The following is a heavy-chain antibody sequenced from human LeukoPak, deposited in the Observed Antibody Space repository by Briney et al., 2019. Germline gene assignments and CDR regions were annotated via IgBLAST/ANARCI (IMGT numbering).Heavy chain of an antibody. CDR1: GYSFTGSW. D-gene: IGHD6-19*01. CDR2: IYPGDSDT. Sequence: GESLKVSCKGSGYSFTGSWIGWVRQLPGKGLQWMGIIYPGDSDTRYSPSFQGQVTISADKSITTAYLQWSSLKASDTAMYFCARTHIAVAGKAFDYWGQGTLVTVSS. J-gene: IGHJ4*02. V-gene: IGHV5-51*01. CDR3: ARTHIAVAGKAFDY.